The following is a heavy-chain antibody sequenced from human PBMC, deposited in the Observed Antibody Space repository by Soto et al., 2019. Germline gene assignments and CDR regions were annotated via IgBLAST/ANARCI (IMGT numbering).Heavy chain of an antibody. Sequence: EVQLVESGGGLVQPGGSLRLSCAASGFTFSSYYMHWVRQATGKGLEWVSTIGTAGDTYYPGSVKGRFPISRENAKNSLSLQMNIMRAEDTAVYFCARRGLYDSSGYSRPNYWYFDLWGRGTLVTVSS. CDR1: GFTFSSYY. D-gene: IGHD3-22*01. J-gene: IGHJ2*01. V-gene: IGHV3-13*01. CDR2: IGTAGDT. CDR3: ARRGLYDSSGYSRPNYWYFDL.